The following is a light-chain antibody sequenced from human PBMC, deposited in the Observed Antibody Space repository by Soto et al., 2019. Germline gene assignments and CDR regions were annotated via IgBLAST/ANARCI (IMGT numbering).Light chain of an antibody. CDR2: DVS. Sequence: QSALTQPASVSGSPGQSITISCTGTTSDVGGHNYVSWYQQHPGKAPKLMIYDVSDRPSGVSNRFSGSKSGNTASLTISGLQAEDEADYYCSSSRSTSSTLVVFGGGTKLTVL. V-gene: IGLV2-14*03. CDR3: SSSRSTSSTLVV. J-gene: IGLJ2*01. CDR1: TSDVGGHNY.